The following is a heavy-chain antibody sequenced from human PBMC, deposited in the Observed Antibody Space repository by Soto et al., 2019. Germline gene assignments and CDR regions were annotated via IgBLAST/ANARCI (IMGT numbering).Heavy chain of an antibody. CDR1: GGSISSYY. D-gene: IGHD6-19*01. CDR3: ARDHPNSSGWRNWFDP. J-gene: IGHJ5*02. CDR2: IYYSGST. V-gene: IGHV4-59*01. Sequence: SETLSLTCTVSGGSISSYYWSWIRPPPGKGLEWIGYIYYSGSTNYNPSLKSRVTISVDTSKNQFSLKLSSVTAADTAVYYCARDHPNSSGWRNWFDPWGQGTLVTVS.